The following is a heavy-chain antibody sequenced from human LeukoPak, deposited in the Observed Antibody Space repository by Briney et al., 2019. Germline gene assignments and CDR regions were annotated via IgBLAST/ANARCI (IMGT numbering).Heavy chain of an antibody. CDR2: ISYDGSNK. CDR3: ARDVVVTAIWYYFDY. J-gene: IGHJ4*02. CDR1: GFTFSKYA. V-gene: IGHV3-30*04. D-gene: IGHD2-21*02. Sequence: GGSLRLSCEASGFTFSKYAMHWVRQAPGKGLEWVAVISYDGSNKYYTDSVKGRFTISRDNSKNTLSLQMNSLRDEDTAVYYCARDVVVTAIWYYFDYWGQGTLVTVSS.